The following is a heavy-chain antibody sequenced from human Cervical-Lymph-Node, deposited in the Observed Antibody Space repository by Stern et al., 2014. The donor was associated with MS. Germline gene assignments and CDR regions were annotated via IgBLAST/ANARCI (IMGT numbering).Heavy chain of an antibody. CDR3: ARLGSGYDASYLDF. J-gene: IGHJ4*02. CDR2: ILPIFGPS. Sequence: QVQLVESGSVAKKPGSSVKVSCKVSGGTFSTERISWVRQAPGQGLEGLGSILPIFGPSDYSRHSQGRVTIIADESTSEVHMELKSLRSEDTGVYYCARLGSGYDASYLDFWGQGSLVTVSS. CDR1: GGTFSTER. V-gene: IGHV1-69*01. D-gene: IGHD5-12*01.